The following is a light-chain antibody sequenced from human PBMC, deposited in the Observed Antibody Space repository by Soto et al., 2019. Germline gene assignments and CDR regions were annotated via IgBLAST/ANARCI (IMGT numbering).Light chain of an antibody. Sequence: QSVLTQPPSVSAAPGQKVTISCSGSSSNIGNNYVSWYQQLPGTAPKLLIYDNNKRPSGIPDRFSGSKSGTSATLGITGLQTGDEADYYCGTWDSSLSASVLGTGTKLTVL. V-gene: IGLV1-51*01. CDR1: SSNIGNNY. CDR2: DNN. J-gene: IGLJ1*01. CDR3: GTWDSSLSASV.